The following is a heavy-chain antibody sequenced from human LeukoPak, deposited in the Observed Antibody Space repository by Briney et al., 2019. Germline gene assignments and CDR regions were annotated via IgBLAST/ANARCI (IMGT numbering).Heavy chain of an antibody. Sequence: GESLKISCKASGYSFTNYWIGWVRQMPGKGLEWMGIIYPRDSDTRYSPSFQGQVTFSAGKFTSTADLQWSSLKASDTAVYYCARLGGTDNEFDSWGREPWSPSPQ. CDR2: IYPRDSDT. J-gene: IGHJ4*02. D-gene: IGHD1-14*01. V-gene: IGHV5-51*01. CDR3: ARLGGTDNEFDS. CDR1: GYSFTNYW.